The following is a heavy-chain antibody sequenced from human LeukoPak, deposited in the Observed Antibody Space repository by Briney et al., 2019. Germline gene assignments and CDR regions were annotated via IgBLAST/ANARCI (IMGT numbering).Heavy chain of an antibody. CDR3: VRDRYGSGSYYWSSLGGFDY. D-gene: IGHD3-10*01. Sequence: GSSAMAYCQASGGTFSSYAISWVRPAPGQGLEWMGGIIPIFGTANYAQKFQGRVTITAEESARTDYMELSSLRSEDTAVYYCVRDRYGSGSYYWSSLGGFDYWGQGTLVTVSS. J-gene: IGHJ4*02. CDR2: IIPIFGTA. V-gene: IGHV1-69*01. CDR1: GGTFSSYA.